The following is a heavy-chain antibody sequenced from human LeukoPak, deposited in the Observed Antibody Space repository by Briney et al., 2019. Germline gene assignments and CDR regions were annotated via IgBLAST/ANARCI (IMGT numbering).Heavy chain of an antibody. CDR3: ARGAYYDSSVGEFDY. CDR2: IYYSGST. D-gene: IGHD3-22*01. J-gene: IGHJ4*02. CDR1: GGSISSGDYY. Sequence: SETLSLTCTVSGGSISSGDYYWSWIRQPPGKGLEWIGYIYYSGSTYYNPSLKSRVTISVDTSKNQFSLKLSSVTAADTAVYYCARGAYYDSSVGEFDYWGQGTLVTVSS. V-gene: IGHV4-30-4*01.